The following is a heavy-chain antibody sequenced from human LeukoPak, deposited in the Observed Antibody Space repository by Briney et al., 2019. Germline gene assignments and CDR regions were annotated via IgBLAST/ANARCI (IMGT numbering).Heavy chain of an antibody. D-gene: IGHD3-10*01. CDR1: GLTVSNNY. V-gene: IGHV3-66*01. CDR3: ARDPGAAVYNLWS. Sequence: GGSLRLSCAVSGLTVSNNYMIWVRQAPGKGLECVSLIYSGGATSYADPVKGRFTISRDNSQNMLYLQMNSLRVEDTAVYYCARDPGAAVYNLWSWGQGTLVTVSS. CDR2: IYSGGAT. J-gene: IGHJ5*02.